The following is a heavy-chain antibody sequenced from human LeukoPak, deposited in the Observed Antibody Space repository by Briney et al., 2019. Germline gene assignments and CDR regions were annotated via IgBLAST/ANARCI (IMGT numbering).Heavy chain of an antibody. CDR1: GYTFTSYY. CDR2: INPSGGST. Sequence: ASVKVSCKASGYTFTSYYVHWVRQAPGQGLEWMGIINPSGGSTSYAQKFQGRVTMTRDTSTSTVYMELSSLRSEDTAVYYCASEYYYGSGSYSGMDVWGKGTTVTVSS. V-gene: IGHV1-46*01. J-gene: IGHJ6*04. CDR3: ASEYYYGSGSYSGMDV. D-gene: IGHD3-10*01.